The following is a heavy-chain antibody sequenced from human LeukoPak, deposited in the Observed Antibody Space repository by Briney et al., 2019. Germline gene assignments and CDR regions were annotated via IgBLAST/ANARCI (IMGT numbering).Heavy chain of an antibody. CDR3: ARDLSEYGWFGEFY. V-gene: IGHV3-74*01. CDR2: INSDGSST. J-gene: IGHJ4*02. Sequence: GGSLRLSCAASGFTFSSSAMSWVRQAPGKGLEWVSRINSDGSSTSYADSVKGRFTISRDNAKNTLYLQMHSLRAEDTAVYFCARDLSEYGWFGEFYWGQGTLVTVSS. CDR1: GFTFSSSA. D-gene: IGHD3-10*01.